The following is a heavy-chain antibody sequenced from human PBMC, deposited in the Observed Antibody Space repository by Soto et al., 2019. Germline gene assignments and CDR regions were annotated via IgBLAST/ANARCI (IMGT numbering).Heavy chain of an antibody. CDR1: GGTFSSYA. V-gene: IGHV1-69*01. J-gene: IGHJ3*02. D-gene: IGHD4-17*01. CDR2: IIPIFGTA. CDR3: AGRRSDYGEAFDI. Sequence: QVQLVQSGAEVKKPGSSVKVSCKASGGTFSSYAISWVRQAPGQGLEWMGGIIPIFGTANYAQKFQGRVKIPAEEYTSTAYMGMSSMRSEDTAVYYCAGRRSDYGEAFDIWGQGTIVTVSS.